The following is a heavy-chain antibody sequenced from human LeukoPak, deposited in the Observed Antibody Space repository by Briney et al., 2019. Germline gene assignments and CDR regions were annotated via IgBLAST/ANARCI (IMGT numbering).Heavy chain of an antibody. CDR1: GGSFSGYY. V-gene: IGHV4-34*01. D-gene: IGHD3-10*01. Sequence: SETLSLTCAVYGGSFSGYYWSWIRQPPGKGLEWIGEINHSGSTNYNPSLKSRVTISVDTSKNQFSLKLGSVTAADTAVYYCAAYGSGADNWFDPWGQGTLVTVSS. CDR3: AAYGSGADNWFDP. CDR2: INHSGST. J-gene: IGHJ5*02.